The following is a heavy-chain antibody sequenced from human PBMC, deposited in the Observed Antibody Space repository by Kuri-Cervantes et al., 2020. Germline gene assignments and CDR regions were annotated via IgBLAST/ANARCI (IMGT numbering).Heavy chain of an antibody. CDR3: AKEMGYCSSTSCYWSEYYYYGMDV. J-gene: IGHJ6*02. V-gene: IGHV3-30*18. Sequence: GESLKISCAASGFTFSSYGMHRVRQAPGKGLEWVAVITYDGSNKYYADSVKGRFTISRDNSKNTLYLQMNSLRAEDTAVYYCAKEMGYCSSTSCYWSEYYYYGMDVWGQGTTVTVSS. CDR2: ITYDGSNK. CDR1: GFTFSSYG. D-gene: IGHD2-2*01.